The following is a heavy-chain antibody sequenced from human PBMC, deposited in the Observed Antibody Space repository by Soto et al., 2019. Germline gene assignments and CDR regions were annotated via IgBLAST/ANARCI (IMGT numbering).Heavy chain of an antibody. CDR3: ARSLGGRRAWYFDY. CDR2: IYYSGST. CDR1: GASISGSYYY. J-gene: IGHJ4*02. V-gene: IGHV4-39*01. Sequence: SETLSLTCAVSGASISGSYYYWGWIRQPPGKGLEWIGSIYYSGSTYYNPSLKSRVTISVDTSKNQFSLKLSSVTAADTAVYYCARSLGGRRAWYFDYWGQGTLVTVSS. D-gene: IGHD1-26*01.